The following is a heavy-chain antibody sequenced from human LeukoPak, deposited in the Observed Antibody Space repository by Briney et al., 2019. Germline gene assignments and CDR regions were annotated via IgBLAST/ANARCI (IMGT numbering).Heavy chain of an antibody. V-gene: IGHV3-53*05. J-gene: IGHJ4*02. CDR3: ARVQWELLYPDY. CDR2: IYSGGST. CDR1: GFTVSSNY. D-gene: IGHD1-26*01. Sequence: GGSLRLSCAASGFTVSSNYMSWVRQAPGKGLEWVSVIYSGGSTYYADSVKGRFTISRDNSKNTLYLQMNSLRAEDTAVYYCARVQWELLYPDYWGQGTLVTVSS.